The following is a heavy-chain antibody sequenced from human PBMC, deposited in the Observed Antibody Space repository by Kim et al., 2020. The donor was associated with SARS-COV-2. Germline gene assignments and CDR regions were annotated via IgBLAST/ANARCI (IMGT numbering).Heavy chain of an antibody. CDR1: GYTFTSYA. V-gene: IGHV7-4-1*02. Sequence: ASVKVSCKASGYTFTSYAMNWVRQAPGQGLEWMGWINTNTGNPTYAQGFTGRFVFSLDTSVSTAYLQISSLKAEDTAVYYCAREEPPVYDFGDYYYGIDVWGQGTTVTVSS. J-gene: IGHJ6*02. CDR3: AREEPPVYDFGDYYYGIDV. CDR2: INTNTGNP. D-gene: IGHD3-3*01.